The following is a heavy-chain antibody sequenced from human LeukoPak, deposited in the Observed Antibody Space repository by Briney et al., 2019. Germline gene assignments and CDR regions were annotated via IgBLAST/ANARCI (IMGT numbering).Heavy chain of an antibody. D-gene: IGHD3-16*02. V-gene: IGHV4-39*01. J-gene: IGHJ5*02. CDR2: IYYSGST. CDR3: ARLDYDYVRGSYRHNWFDP. CDR1: GGSISSSSYY. Sequence: SETLSLTCTVSGGSISSSSYYWDWIRQPPGKGLEWIGSIYYSGSTYYNPSLKSRVTISVDTSKNQFSLKLSSVTAADTAVYYCARLDYDYVRGSYRHNWFDPWGQGTLVTVSS.